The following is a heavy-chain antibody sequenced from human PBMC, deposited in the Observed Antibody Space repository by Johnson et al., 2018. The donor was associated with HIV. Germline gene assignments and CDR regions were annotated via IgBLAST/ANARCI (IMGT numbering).Heavy chain of an antibody. CDR3: TTDRGNGDYDAFDI. V-gene: IGHV3-15*01. D-gene: IGHD4-17*01. CDR1: GFTFSTYG. CDR2: IKSKTDGGTT. Sequence: VQLMESGGGVVQPGRSLRLSCAASGFTFSTYGMHWVRQAPGKGLEWVGRIKSKTDGGTTDYAAPVKGRFTISRDDSKNTLYLQMNSLKTEDTAVYYCTTDRGNGDYDAFDIWGQGTMVTVSS. J-gene: IGHJ3*02.